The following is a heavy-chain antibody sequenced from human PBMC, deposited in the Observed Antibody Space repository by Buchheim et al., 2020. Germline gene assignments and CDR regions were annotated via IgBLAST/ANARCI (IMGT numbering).Heavy chain of an antibody. V-gene: IGHV4-59*01. CDR1: DDSISSNC. CDR2: IYSSGST. D-gene: IGHD1-26*01. CDR3: ARTLVGRRLFDY. Sequence: QVQLQESGPGLVKPSETLSLTCTVSDDSISSNCWSWIRQPPGKGLEWIGYIYSSGSTNYNPSLKSRVTLSVDTSKNQFSLKLSSVTAADTAVYYCARTLVGRRLFDYWGQGTL. J-gene: IGHJ4*02.